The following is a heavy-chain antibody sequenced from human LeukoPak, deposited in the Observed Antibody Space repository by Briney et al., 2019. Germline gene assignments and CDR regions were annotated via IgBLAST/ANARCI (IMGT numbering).Heavy chain of an antibody. CDR1: GGTFSSYT. D-gene: IGHD3-22*01. CDR3: ARGLVVVPEYFVY. CDR2: IIPILGIA. J-gene: IGHJ4*02. V-gene: IGHV1-69*02. Sequence: SVKVSCKASGGTFSSYTISWVRQAPGQGLEWMGRIIPILGIANYAQKFQGRVTITADKSTSTAYMELSSLRSEDTAVYYCARGLVVVPEYFVYWGQGTLVTVSS.